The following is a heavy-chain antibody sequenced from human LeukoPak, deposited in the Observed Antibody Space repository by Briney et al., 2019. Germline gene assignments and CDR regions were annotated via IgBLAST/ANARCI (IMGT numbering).Heavy chain of an antibody. CDR2: IYYSGST. Sequence: SETLSLTCTVSGGSISSGSYYWGWIRQPPGKGLEWIGNIYYSGSTDYNPSLKSRVTISVDTSKNQFSLKLSSVTAADTAVYYCARVPPWYMDVWGKGTTITASS. V-gene: IGHV4-39*07. CDR1: GGSISSGSYY. CDR3: ARVPPWYMDV. J-gene: IGHJ6*03.